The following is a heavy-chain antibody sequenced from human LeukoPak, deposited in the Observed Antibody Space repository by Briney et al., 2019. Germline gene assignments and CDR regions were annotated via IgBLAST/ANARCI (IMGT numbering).Heavy chain of an antibody. Sequence: SETLSLTCTVSGGSISIGSNYWSWVRQPAGKGLEWIGRLYTSGSTNYNPSLNGRVTISVDTSMNQFSLKVNSVTAADTAVYYCARERNTWFDSWGQGTLVTVSS. D-gene: IGHD2/OR15-2a*01. J-gene: IGHJ5*01. CDR2: LYTSGST. CDR1: GGSISIGSNY. V-gene: IGHV4-61*02. CDR3: ARERNTWFDS.